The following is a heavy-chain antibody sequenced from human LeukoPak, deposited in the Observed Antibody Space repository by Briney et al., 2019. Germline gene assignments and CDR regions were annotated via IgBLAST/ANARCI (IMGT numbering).Heavy chain of an antibody. V-gene: IGHV4-4*02. CDR3: ARVRAVLPYGRWCDP. CDR1: GRSLSSSNW. Sequence: SQTLSLTCAVSGRSLSSSNWRSSVRPPPGKGLGWIGEIYHGGSTNYNPSLKSRLTISVDKYKNQYCLKLSSVSAEDTAVYYYARVRAVLPYGRWCDPWAGGPLVSVPS. CDR2: IYHGGST. D-gene: IGHD3-10*01. J-gene: IGHJ5*02.